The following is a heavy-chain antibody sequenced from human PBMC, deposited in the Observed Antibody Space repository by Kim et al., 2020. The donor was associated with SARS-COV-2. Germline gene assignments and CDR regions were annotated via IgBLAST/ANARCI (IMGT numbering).Heavy chain of an antibody. CDR2: INYVRTT. V-gene: IGHV4-39*01. CDR3: AGREGATTGALDS. CDR1: GGSISSSSYY. J-gene: IGHJ5*01. Sequence: SETPSLTCTVSGGSISSSSYYRGWICYPPGKGLERIGSINYVRTTNYTLSPNSRATISVDTSKNLVSLNPSSVTASDTAVNYLAGREGATTGALDS. D-gene: IGHD1-26*01.